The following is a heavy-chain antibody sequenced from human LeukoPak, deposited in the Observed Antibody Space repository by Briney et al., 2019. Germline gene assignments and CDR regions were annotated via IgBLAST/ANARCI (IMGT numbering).Heavy chain of an antibody. CDR3: VRDRGWHPFDF. D-gene: IGHD6-19*01. CDR2: IKEDGSET. Sequence: SGGSLRLSCAASGFTFISYWMAWVRQAPGKGLEWVGHIKEDGSETRYVDSVEGRFTISRDNARNSLSLQMDSLRAEDTAVYYCVRDRGWHPFDFWGQGALVTVSS. V-gene: IGHV3-7*01. J-gene: IGHJ4*02. CDR1: GFTFISYW.